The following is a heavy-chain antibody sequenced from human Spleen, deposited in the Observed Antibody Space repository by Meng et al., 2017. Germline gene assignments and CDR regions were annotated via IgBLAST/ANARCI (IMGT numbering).Heavy chain of an antibody. V-gene: IGHV3-23*01. Sequence: GESLKISCEASGFAFSGYVMTWVRQAPGKGLEWVSGISGSGGSTYYADSVKGRFTISRDNSKNTLYLQMSSLRAEDMALYYCAKDSSSGWYPARGFDYWGQGTLVTVSS. D-gene: IGHD6-19*01. J-gene: IGHJ4*02. CDR2: ISGSGGST. CDR1: GFAFSGYV. CDR3: AKDSSSGWYPARGFDY.